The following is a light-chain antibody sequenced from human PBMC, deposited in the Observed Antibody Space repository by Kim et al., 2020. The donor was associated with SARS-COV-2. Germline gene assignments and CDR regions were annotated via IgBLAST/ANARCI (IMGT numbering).Light chain of an antibody. CDR3: QQRDDCPMT. V-gene: IGKV3-11*01. CDR1: QSVSSY. Sequence: EAVLTQSPATLSLSPGERATLSCRASQSVSSYLAWYQQKPGQAPSLLIYDASNRATGIPARFSGSGFGTEFTLTIRSLEPEDFAVYYCQQRDDCPMTFGQGTRLEIK. J-gene: IGKJ5*01. CDR2: DAS.